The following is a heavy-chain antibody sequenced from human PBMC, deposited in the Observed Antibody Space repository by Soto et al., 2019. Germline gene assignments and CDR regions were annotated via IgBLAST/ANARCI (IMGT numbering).Heavy chain of an antibody. Sequence: QVQLQESGPGLVKPSETLSLTCTVSGGSISSYYWSWIRQPPGKGLEWIGYIYYSGSTNYNPSRWRRVTISVGTSKNQCSLKLSTVNAADTAVYYWAREEREMASSFDYWGQGTLVTVSS. CDR2: IYYSGST. CDR1: GGSISSYY. J-gene: IGHJ4*02. CDR3: AREEREMASSFDY. D-gene: IGHD1-26*01. V-gene: IGHV4-59*01.